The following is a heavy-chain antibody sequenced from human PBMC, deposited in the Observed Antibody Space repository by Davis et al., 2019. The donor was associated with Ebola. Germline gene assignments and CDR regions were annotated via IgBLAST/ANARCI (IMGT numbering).Heavy chain of an antibody. D-gene: IGHD2-15*01. CDR2: INTNTGNP. CDR3: ARDHAVVAATVDY. CDR1: GYTFTSYA. V-gene: IGHV7-4-1*02. Sequence: AASVKVSCKASGYTFTSYAMNWVRQAPGQGLEWMGWINTNTGNPTYAQGFTGRFVFSLDTSVSTAYLQINSLKAEDTAVYYCARDHAVVAATVDYWGQGTLVTVSS. J-gene: IGHJ4*02.